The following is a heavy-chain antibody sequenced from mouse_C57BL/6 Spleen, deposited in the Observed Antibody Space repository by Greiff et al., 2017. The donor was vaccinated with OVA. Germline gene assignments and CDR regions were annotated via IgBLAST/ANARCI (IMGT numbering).Heavy chain of an antibody. CDR1: GYAFSSSW. D-gene: IGHD1-1*01. CDR3: AKPYYGSSLWYFDV. V-gene: IGHV1-82*01. CDR2: IYPGDGDT. J-gene: IGHJ1*03. Sequence: QVQLQQSGPELVKPGASVKISCKASGYAFSSSWMNWVKQRPGKGLEWIGRIYPGDGDTNYNGKFKGKATLTADKSSSTAYMQLSSLTSEDSAVYCGAKPYYGSSLWYFDVWGTGTTVTVAS.